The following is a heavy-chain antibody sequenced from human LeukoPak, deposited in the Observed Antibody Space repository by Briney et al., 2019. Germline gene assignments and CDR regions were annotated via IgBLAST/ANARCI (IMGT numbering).Heavy chain of an antibody. Sequence: GGSLRLSCAASGFXFDXXXXXWVXXXPXKXXEXVSXISGDGGSTYYADSVKGRFTISRDNSKNSLYLQMNSLRTEDTALYYCAKDSPPIAAAAFDWGQGTLVTVSS. CDR3: AKDSPPIAAAAFD. CDR1: GFXFDXXX. V-gene: IGHV3-43*02. CDR2: ISGDGGST. D-gene: IGHD6-13*01. J-gene: IGHJ4*02.